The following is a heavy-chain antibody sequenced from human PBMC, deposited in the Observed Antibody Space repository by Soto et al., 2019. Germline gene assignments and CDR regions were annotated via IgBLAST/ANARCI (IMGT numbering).Heavy chain of an antibody. CDR3: ARHPPIRYYDILTGYSAKGYFDY. Sequence: SETLSLTCTVSGGSISSSSYYRGWIRQPPGKGLEWIGSIYYSGSTYYNPSLKSRVTISVDTSKNQFSLKLSSVTAADTAVYYCARHPPIRYYDILTGYSAKGYFDYWGQGTLVTVSS. CDR2: IYYSGST. J-gene: IGHJ4*02. CDR1: GGSISSSSYY. V-gene: IGHV4-39*01. D-gene: IGHD3-9*01.